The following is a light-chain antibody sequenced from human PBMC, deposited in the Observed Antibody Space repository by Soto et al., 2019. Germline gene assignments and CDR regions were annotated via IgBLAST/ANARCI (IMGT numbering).Light chain of an antibody. CDR2: DAS. J-gene: IGKJ4*02. CDR1: QSVSSY. Sequence: EIVLTQSPATLSLSPGERATLSCRASQSVSSYLAWYQQKPGQAPRLLIYDASNRATGIPARFSGSGSGTDFPLTISRLEPEDFAVYYCQQRSNWPGFGGGTKVEIK. CDR3: QQRSNWPG. V-gene: IGKV3-11*01.